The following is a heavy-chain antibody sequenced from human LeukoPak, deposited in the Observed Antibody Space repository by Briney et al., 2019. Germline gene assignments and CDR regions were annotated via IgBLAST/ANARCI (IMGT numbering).Heavy chain of an antibody. Sequence: GGSLRLSCAASGFTFSSYSMNWVRQAPGKGLEWVSYISSSSSTIYYADSVKGRFTISRDNAKNSLYLQMNSLRAEDTAVYYCARSGYCSSTSCTDDYYYGMDVCGQGTTFTVSS. CDR2: ISSSSSTI. CDR3: ARSGYCSSTSCTDDYYYGMDV. V-gene: IGHV3-48*01. D-gene: IGHD2-2*01. CDR1: GFTFSSYS. J-gene: IGHJ6*02.